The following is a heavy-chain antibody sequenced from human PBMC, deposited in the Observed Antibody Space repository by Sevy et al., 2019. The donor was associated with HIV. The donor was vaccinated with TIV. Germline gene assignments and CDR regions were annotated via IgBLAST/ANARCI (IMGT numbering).Heavy chain of an antibody. CDR2: IYPGDSDI. CDR1: GYSFSSYW. Sequence: GESLNISCKGSGYSFSSYWIGWVRQMPGKGLEWMGIIYPGDSDIIYSPSFQGQVTISADKSISTAYLQWSSLKASDTAMYYCARHDGALGQVAQMDVWGQGTTVTVSS. D-gene: IGHD3-10*01. J-gene: IGHJ6*02. CDR3: ARHDGALGQVAQMDV. V-gene: IGHV5-51*01.